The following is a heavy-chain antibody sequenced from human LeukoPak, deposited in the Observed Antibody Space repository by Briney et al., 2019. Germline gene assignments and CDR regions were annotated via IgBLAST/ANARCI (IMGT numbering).Heavy chain of an antibody. D-gene: IGHD3-10*01. J-gene: IGHJ4*02. V-gene: IGHV3-74*01. CDR3: ARVLLWFGESDFDY. CDR2: INSDGSST. CDR1: GGSFSGYY. Sequence: ETLSLTCAVYGGSFSGYYWSWIRQPPGKGLEWVSRINSDGSSTSYADSVKGRFTISRDNAKNTLYLQMNSLRAEDTAVYYCARVLLWFGESDFDYWGQGTLVTVSS.